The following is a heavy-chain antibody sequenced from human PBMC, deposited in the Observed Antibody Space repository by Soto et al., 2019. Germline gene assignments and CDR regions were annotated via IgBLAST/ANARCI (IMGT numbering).Heavy chain of an antibody. CDR3: ARDIHPDGTRDFDY. D-gene: IGHD2-2*02. CDR2: IWYDGSNK. V-gene: IGHV3-33*01. Sequence: QVQLVESGGGVVQPGRSLRLSCAAFGFTFSSYGMHWVRQAPGKGLEWVAVIWYDGSNKYYADSVKGRFTISRDNSKNTLYLQMNSLRAEDTAVYYCARDIHPDGTRDFDYWGQGTLVTVSS. CDR1: GFTFSSYG. J-gene: IGHJ4*02.